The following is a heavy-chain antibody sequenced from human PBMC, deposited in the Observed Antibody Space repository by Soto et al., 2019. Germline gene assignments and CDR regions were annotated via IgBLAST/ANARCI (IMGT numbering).Heavy chain of an antibody. J-gene: IGHJ4*02. D-gene: IGHD2-15*01. CDR3: ARTPIVVVVAATPADY. Sequence: ASVKVSCKASGYTFTGYYMHWVRQAPGQGLEWMGWISPNNGRTNYAQRLQGRVTMTTDTSTSTAYMELRSLRSDDTAVYYCARTPIVVVVAATPADYWGQGTLVTVSS. CDR2: ISPNNGRT. CDR1: GYTFTGYY. V-gene: IGHV1-18*04.